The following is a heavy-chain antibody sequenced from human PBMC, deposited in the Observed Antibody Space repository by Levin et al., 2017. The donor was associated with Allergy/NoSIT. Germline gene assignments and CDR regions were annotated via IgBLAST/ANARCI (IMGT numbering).Heavy chain of an antibody. CDR3: ARQCYDILTGYYNFDY. D-gene: IGHD3-9*01. J-gene: IGHJ4*02. Sequence: PGKGLEWIGSIYNSGSTYYNPSLKSRVTTSVDTSKHQFSLKLSSVTAADTAVYYCARQCYDILTGYYNFDYWGQGTLVTVSS. V-gene: IGHV4-39*01. CDR2: IYNSGST.